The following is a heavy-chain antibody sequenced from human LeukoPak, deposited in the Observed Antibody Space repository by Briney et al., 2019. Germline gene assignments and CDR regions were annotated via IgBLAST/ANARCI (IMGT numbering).Heavy chain of an antibody. Sequence: GGSLRLSCAASGFTVSNTYMNWVHQAPGKGLEWVSVIYSDASTYYADSVKGRSTISRDNSKNTLYLQMNSLRAEDTAVYYCARDQSYYGMDVWGQGTTVTVSS. CDR3: ARDQSYYGMDV. V-gene: IGHV3-53*01. J-gene: IGHJ6*02. CDR1: GFTVSNTY. CDR2: IYSDAST.